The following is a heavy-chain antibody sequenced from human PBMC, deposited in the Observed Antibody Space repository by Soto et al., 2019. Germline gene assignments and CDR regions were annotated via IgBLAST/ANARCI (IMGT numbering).Heavy chain of an antibody. J-gene: IGHJ4*02. Sequence: ASVKVSCKASGCTFSSYTISCVRQAPGQGLEWMGWMNPNSGNTGYAQKFQGRVTMTRNTSISTAYMELSSLRSEDTAVYYCARTLYGDNVDYWGQGTLVTVSS. V-gene: IGHV1-8*02. D-gene: IGHD4-17*01. CDR3: ARTLYGDNVDY. CDR1: GCTFSSYT. CDR2: MNPNSGNT.